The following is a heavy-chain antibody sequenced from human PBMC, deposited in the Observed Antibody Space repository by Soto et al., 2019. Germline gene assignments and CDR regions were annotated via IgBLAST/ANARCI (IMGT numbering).Heavy chain of an antibody. Sequence: QVQLVESGGGVVQPGRSLRLSCAASGFTFRDHAMHWVRQAPGKGREWLAIIWNDGSNKIYAGSVKGRFTISRDNSKNTAYLQMNTLSAEDTAVYYCARALFPDVDIYAMDVWGQGTTVTVS. CDR2: IWNDGSNK. D-gene: IGHD2-2*03. CDR1: GFTFRDHA. CDR3: ARALFPDVDIYAMDV. V-gene: IGHV3-33*01. J-gene: IGHJ6*02.